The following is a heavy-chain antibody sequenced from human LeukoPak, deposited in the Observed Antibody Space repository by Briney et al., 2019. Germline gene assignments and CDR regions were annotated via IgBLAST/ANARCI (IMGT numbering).Heavy chain of an antibody. Sequence: GGSLRLSCAASGFSFSDYYMYWIRQAPGKGLEWVSYISSSGSPIYYADSVKGRFTISRDNAKNSLYLQMNSLRAEDTAVYYCARGGYLRFGGMHVWGKGTAVTVSS. V-gene: IGHV3-11*04. CDR1: GFSFSDYY. J-gene: IGHJ6*03. CDR3: ARGGYLRFGGMHV. D-gene: IGHD3-10*01. CDR2: ISSSGSPI.